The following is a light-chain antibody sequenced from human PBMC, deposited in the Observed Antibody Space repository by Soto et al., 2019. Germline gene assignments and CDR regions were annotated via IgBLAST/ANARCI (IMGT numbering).Light chain of an antibody. V-gene: IGKV1-27*01. CDR1: QGISNN. Sequence: DIQMTQSPSSLSASVGDRVTITCRASQGISNNLAWYQQKPGKVPKLLIYAASTLQSGVASRFSGSGSGTDFTLTISSLQPEDVATYYCQKYNSAPQTFGQGTKVEIK. J-gene: IGKJ1*01. CDR3: QKYNSAPQT. CDR2: AAS.